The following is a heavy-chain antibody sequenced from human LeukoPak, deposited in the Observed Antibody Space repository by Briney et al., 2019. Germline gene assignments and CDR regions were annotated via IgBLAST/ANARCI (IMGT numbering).Heavy chain of an antibody. Sequence: SETLSLTCTVSGGSVSSGRYYWSWIRQPPGKGLEWLGYIYYSGSTNYNPSLKSRVAISVDTSKNQFSLKLSSVTAADTAIYYCTRMYSGSYYEFNYWGQGTLVTVSS. CDR1: GGSVSSGRYY. J-gene: IGHJ4*02. V-gene: IGHV4-61*01. CDR3: TRMYSGSYYEFNY. CDR2: IYYSGST. D-gene: IGHD1-26*01.